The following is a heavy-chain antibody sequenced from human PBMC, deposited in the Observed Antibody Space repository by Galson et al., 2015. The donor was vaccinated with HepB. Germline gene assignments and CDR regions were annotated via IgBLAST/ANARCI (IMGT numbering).Heavy chain of an antibody. CDR1: GGPISDFY. J-gene: IGHJ6*04. V-gene: IGHV4-59*01. CDR3: AKGTTGTTGYYYYYHMDV. CDR2: MSYSGST. Sequence: SETLSLTCTVSGGPISDFYWSWVRQPPGKGLEWIGYMSYSGSTNYNSFLKSRVTISIDMSKNQLSLKLSSVTAADTAVYYCAKGTTGTTGYYYYYHMDVWGKGTTVTVSS. D-gene: IGHD1-1*01.